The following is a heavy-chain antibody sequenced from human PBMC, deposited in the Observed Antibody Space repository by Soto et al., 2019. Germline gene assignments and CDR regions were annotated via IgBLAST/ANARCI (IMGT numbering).Heavy chain of an antibody. D-gene: IGHD2-2*01. Sequence: EVQLVESGGGLVQPGGSLRLSCAASGFTFSSYEMNWVRQAPGKGLEWVSYISSSVSTIYYADSVKGRFTISRDNAKNSLYLQMNSLRAEDTAVYYCARDSSYQLPTPFDYWDQGTLVTVSS. CDR1: GFTFSSYE. J-gene: IGHJ4*02. CDR3: ARDSSYQLPTPFDY. V-gene: IGHV3-48*03. CDR2: ISSSVSTI.